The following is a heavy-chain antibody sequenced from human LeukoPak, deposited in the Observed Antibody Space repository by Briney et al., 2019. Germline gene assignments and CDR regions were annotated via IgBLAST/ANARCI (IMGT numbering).Heavy chain of an antibody. CDR3: ARGGVSKIDP. CDR2: INHSGST. J-gene: IGHJ5*02. V-gene: IGHV4-34*01. CDR1: GGSFSGYY. D-gene: IGHD6-13*01. Sequence: SDTLSLTCAVYGGSFSGYYWSWIRQPPGKGLEWIGEINHSGSTNYNPSLKSRVTISVDTSKNQFSLKLSSGTAADTAVYYCARGGVSKIDPWGQGTLVTVSS.